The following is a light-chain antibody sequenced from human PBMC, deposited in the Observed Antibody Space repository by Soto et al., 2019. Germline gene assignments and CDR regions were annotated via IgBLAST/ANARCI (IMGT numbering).Light chain of an antibody. V-gene: IGKV3-20*01. J-gene: IGKJ1*01. CDR3: QQYGSSPPSWT. CDR1: QSVSSSY. CDR2: GAS. Sequence: ETVLTQSPGTLSLSPGARATLSCRASQSVSSSYLAWYQQKTGQAPRLLIYGASSRATGIPDRFSGSGSGTDFTLTISRLAPEDFAVYYWQQYGSSPPSWTFGQGTKVEIK.